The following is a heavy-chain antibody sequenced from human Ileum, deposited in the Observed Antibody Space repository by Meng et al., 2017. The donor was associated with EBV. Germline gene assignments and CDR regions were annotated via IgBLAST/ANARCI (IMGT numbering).Heavy chain of an antibody. V-gene: IGHV3-74*01. Sequence: HLVGSGGGVFQPGGSLRLSSAASGFTFSDYWMHWVRQAPGKGLVWVSHITSDGSSTNYADSVKGRFTISRDNAKNTLYLQMNSLRAEDAAVYYCAAVRDGYPRLFDYWGQGTLVTVSS. CDR3: AAVRDGYPRLFDY. D-gene: IGHD5-24*01. CDR2: ITSDGSST. J-gene: IGHJ4*02. CDR1: GFTFSDYW.